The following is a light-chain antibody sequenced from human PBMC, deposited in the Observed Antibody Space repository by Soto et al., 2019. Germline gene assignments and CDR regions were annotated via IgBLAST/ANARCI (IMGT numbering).Light chain of an antibody. CDR3: QQRSNWPIT. CDR1: QSVSSY. CDR2: DAS. V-gene: IGKV3-11*01. J-gene: IGKJ5*01. Sequence: EIVLTQSPATLSLSPGQRATLSCRASQSVSSYLAWYQQKPGQAPRLLIYDASNRATGLPARFTGSGSETDFTLIISSLEPEDFAVYYCQQRSNWPITFGQGTRLEIK.